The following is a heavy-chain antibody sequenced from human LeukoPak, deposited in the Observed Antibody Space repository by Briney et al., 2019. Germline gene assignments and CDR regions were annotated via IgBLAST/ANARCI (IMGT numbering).Heavy chain of an antibody. CDR1: GYTFTSYG. CDR3: ARDGPTRGSTSCYNRPGCYGMDV. J-gene: IGHJ6*02. CDR2: ISAYNGNT. V-gene: IGHV1-18*01. D-gene: IGHD2-2*01. Sequence: GASVKASCKASGYTFTSYGISWVRQAPGQGLEWMGWISAYNGNTNYAQKLQGRVTMTTDTSTSTAYMELRSLRSDDTAVYYCARDGPTRGSTSCYNRPGCYGMDVWGQGTTVTVSS.